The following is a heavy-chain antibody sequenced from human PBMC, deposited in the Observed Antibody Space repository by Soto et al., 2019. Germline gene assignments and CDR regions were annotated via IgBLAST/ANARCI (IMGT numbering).Heavy chain of an antibody. V-gene: IGHV3-23*01. CDR3: APHVYCSGGSCQYDAFAI. CDR1: GITFSNYM. D-gene: IGHD2-15*01. CDR2: ITAGGDGT. Sequence: EVQVLESGGGLVQPGGSLRLSCEASGITFSNYMMTWIRQAPGKGLEWVSTITAGGDGTDYADSVKGRFTMSRETSKNTPYLPMNSLRAAATAVYYCAPHVYCSGGSCQYDAFAIRGQGTMVTVSS. J-gene: IGHJ3*02.